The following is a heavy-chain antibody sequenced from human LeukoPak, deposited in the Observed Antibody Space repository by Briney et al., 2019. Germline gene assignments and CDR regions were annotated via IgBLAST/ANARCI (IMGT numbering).Heavy chain of an antibody. V-gene: IGHV3-23*01. CDR3: AKSRGESRGASNY. CDR2: ISGSGDTT. J-gene: IGHJ4*02. D-gene: IGHD1-26*01. Sequence: GGSLRLSCAASGFTFSSYAMNWVRQAPGKGLEWVSFISGSGDTTYYADSVKDRFTISRDNSKNTLYLQMNSLRAEDTAVYYCAKSRGESRGASNYWGQGALVTVSS. CDR1: GFTFSSYA.